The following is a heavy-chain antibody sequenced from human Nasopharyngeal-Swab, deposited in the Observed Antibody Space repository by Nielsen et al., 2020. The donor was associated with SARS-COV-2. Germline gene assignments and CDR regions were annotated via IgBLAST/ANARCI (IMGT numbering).Heavy chain of an antibody. CDR3: ARVGVRGVIPD. Sequence: SLKISCAASGFTFDDYAMHWVRQAPGKGLEWVSGISWNSGSIGYADSVKGRFTISRDNAKNSLYLQMNSLRAEDTAVYYCARVGVRGVIPDWGQGTLVTVSS. CDR2: ISWNSGSI. J-gene: IGHJ4*02. V-gene: IGHV3-9*01. D-gene: IGHD3-10*01. CDR1: GFTFDDYA.